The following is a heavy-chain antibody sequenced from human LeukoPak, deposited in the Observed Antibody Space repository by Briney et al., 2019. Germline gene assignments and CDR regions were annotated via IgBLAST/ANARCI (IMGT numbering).Heavy chain of an antibody. CDR3: AKKAQYNGNYPLDY. Sequence: GSLRLSCAASGFTFTSYSMSWVRQAPGKGLEWVSGTSDRGDYTYYADSVKGRFTISRDNSKNTLYLQMNSLRAEDTALYFCAKKAQYNGNYPLDYWGQGTLVTVSS. CDR2: TSDRGDYT. D-gene: IGHD1-26*01. CDR1: GFTFTSYS. J-gene: IGHJ4*02. V-gene: IGHV3-23*01.